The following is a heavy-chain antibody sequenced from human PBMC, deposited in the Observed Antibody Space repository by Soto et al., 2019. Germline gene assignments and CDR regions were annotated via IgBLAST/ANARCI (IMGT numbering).Heavy chain of an antibody. J-gene: IGHJ6*02. CDR1: GGSISSYY. CDR3: ARVGSGSYTYYYYGMDV. D-gene: IGHD3-10*01. CDR2: IYYSGST. Sequence: PSETLSLTCTVSGGSISSYYWIWIRQPPGKGLEWIGYIYYSGSTNYNPSLKSRVTISVDTSKNQFSLKLSSVTAADTAVYYCARVGSGSYTYYYYGMDVWGQGTTVTVSS. V-gene: IGHV4-59*01.